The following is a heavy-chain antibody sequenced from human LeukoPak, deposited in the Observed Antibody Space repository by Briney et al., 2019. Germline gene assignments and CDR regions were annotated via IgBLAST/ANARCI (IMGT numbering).Heavy chain of an antibody. CDR3: ARVSGWRQN. CDR2: INHSGST. D-gene: IGHD6-19*01. J-gene: IGHJ4*02. CDR1: GGSFSGYY. V-gene: IGHV4-34*01. Sequence: PSETLSLTCAVYGGSFSGYYWSWIRQPPGKGLEWIGEINHSGSTNYNPSLKSRVTISVDTSKNQFSLKLSSVTAADTAVYYCARVSGWRQNWGQGTLVTVSS.